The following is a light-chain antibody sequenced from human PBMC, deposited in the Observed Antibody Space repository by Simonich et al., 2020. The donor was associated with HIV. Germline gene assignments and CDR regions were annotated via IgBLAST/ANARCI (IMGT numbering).Light chain of an antibody. V-gene: IGLV2-11*01. CDR3: CSYAGIYTFWV. CDR1: SSDVGSYNY. J-gene: IGLJ3*02. CDR2: DVS. Sequence: QSALTQPRSVSGSPGQSVTISCTGTSSDVGSYNYVSWYQQHPGKAPKLMIYDVSKRPSGVPDRFSGSKSGNTASLTISGLQAEDEGYYYCCSYAGIYTFWVFGGGTKLTVL.